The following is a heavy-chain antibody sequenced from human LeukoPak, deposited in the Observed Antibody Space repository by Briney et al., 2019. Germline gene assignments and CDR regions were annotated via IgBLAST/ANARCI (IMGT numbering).Heavy chain of an antibody. V-gene: IGHV5-51*01. J-gene: IGHJ6*02. CDR3: ARYGIQGCNTNCYRSFYYYGMDV. CDR2: IFPHDSNP. CDR1: GYSFMDYW. D-gene: IGHD2-2*02. Sequence: KVGESLKISCKGSGYSFMDYWIGWVRQMPGKGPEWMGFIFPHDSNPMYSPSFQGQVTISVDKSISTAYVQWSSLKASDTAIYYCARYGIQGCNTNCYRSFYYYGMDVWGQGTTVTVSS.